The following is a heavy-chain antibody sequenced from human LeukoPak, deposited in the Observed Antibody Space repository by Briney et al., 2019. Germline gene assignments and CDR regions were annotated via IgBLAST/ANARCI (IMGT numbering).Heavy chain of an antibody. J-gene: IGHJ4*02. D-gene: IGHD6-13*01. CDR2: INPNSGGT. V-gene: IGHV1-2*04. CDR1: GYTFTGYY. Sequence: GASAKVSCKASGYTFTGYYMHWVRQAPGQGLEWMGWINPNSGGTNYAQKFQGWVTMTRDTSISTAYMELSRLRSDDTAVYYCARRKSSIAAAGTGIYYFDYWGQGTLVTVSS. CDR3: ARRKSSIAAAGTGIYYFDY.